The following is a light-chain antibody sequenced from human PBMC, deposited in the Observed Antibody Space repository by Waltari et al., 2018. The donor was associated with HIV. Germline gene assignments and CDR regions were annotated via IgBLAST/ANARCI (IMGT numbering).Light chain of an antibody. CDR1: TSDVGGYNN. Sequence: QSALTQPASVSGSPGQSITISCTGTTSDVGGYNNFSWYQHHPYKAPKLMIYGVTNRPSGVSVRFSGSKSGNTASLTISGLQAEDEADYHCSSYTSSKTVIFGGGTRLTVL. J-gene: IGLJ2*01. V-gene: IGLV2-14*01. CDR3: SSYTSSKTVI. CDR2: GVT.